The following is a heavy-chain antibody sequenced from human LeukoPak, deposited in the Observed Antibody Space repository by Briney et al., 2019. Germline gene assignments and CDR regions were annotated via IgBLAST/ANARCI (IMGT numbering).Heavy chain of an antibody. J-gene: IGHJ4*02. CDR2: IYTSGTT. V-gene: IGHV4-4*07. CDR1: GVSICGYY. Sequence: SETLSLNSTVSGVSICGYYWIGIRQPAGKGLEWIGRIYTSGTTNYNPSLKSRVTMSVDTSKNQFSLKLSSVTAADTAVYYCARRGAYFRGDCYPDYWGQRTLATVSS. CDR3: ARRGAYFRGDCYPDY. D-gene: IGHD2-21*02.